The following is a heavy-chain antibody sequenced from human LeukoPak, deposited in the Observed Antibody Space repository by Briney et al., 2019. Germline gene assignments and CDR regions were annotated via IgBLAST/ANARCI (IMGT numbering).Heavy chain of an antibody. D-gene: IGHD6-19*01. CDR1: GGSISNYY. CDR3: ARRRAVAGGYFDS. J-gene: IGHJ4*02. Sequence: PSETLSLTCAVSGGSISNYYWSWIRQPPGKGLEWIGYFYYSGSTNYNPSLKSRVTISVDTSNNRSSLNLTSVTAADTAVYYCARRRAVAGGYFDSWGQGTLVTVSS. CDR2: FYYSGST. V-gene: IGHV4-59*08.